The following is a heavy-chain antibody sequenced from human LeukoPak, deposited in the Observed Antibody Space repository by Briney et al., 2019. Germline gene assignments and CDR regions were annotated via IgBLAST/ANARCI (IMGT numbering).Heavy chain of an antibody. D-gene: IGHD7-27*01. Sequence: GASVKVSCKASGYTFTGYYMHWVRQAPGQGLEWMGWINPNSGGTNYAQKFQGRVTMTRDTSISTAYMELSRLRSDDTAVYYCARDRAEGSWGKLYYYYYMDVGGKGTTVTISS. J-gene: IGHJ6*03. CDR2: INPNSGGT. CDR3: ARDRAEGSWGKLYYYYYMDV. V-gene: IGHV1-2*02. CDR1: GYTFTGYY.